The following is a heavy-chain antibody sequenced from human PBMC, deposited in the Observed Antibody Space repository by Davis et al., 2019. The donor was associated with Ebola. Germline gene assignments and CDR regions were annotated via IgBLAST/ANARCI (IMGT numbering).Heavy chain of an antibody. J-gene: IGHJ6*02. Sequence: KVSCKASGYSFTSFWIGWVRQPPGQGLEWMGAILPGDSDTRYSPSFQGQVTISADKSISTAYLQWSSLKASDTAMYYCARQRYYGSGSYYNVDDYGMDVWGQGTTVTVSS. CDR3: ARQRYYGSGSYYNVDDYGMDV. D-gene: IGHD3-10*01. CDR2: ILPGDSDT. CDR1: GYSFTSFW. V-gene: IGHV5-51*01.